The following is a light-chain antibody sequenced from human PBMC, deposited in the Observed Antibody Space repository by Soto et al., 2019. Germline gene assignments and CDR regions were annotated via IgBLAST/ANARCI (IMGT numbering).Light chain of an antibody. CDR1: QSISSW. Sequence: EMSQANNSLSASVADRVTISCRASQSISSWLAWYQQKLGKAPKLLIYDASNLETGVPSRFSGSGSGTDFTFTFSSLKPEDIRTCYCLLYILLIPFAQGTRLDIK. CDR3: LLYILLIP. V-gene: IGKV1-5*01. J-gene: IGKJ5*01. CDR2: DAS.